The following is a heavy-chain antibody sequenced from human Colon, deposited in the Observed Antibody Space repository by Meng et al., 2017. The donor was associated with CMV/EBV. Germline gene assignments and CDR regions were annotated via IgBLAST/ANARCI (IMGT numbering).Heavy chain of an antibody. J-gene: IGHJ4*02. CDR1: KGTFTSFP. D-gene: IGHD2-21*02. Sequence: QVQLGQSVAEVKMPGSSVKVSCKASKGTFTSFPISWVRQGSGQGFEWVGGIITISGTTDYAQKFQGRVTITADESTSTAYMKLSNLRSEDTAIYYCARVICGGDCYLDYWGRGTLVTVSS. CDR2: IITISGTT. CDR3: ARVICGGDCYLDY. V-gene: IGHV1-69*12.